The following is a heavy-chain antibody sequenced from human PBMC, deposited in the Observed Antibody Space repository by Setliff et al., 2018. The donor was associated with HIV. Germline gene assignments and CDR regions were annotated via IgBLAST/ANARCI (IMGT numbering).Heavy chain of an antibody. CDR2: IIPILGIA. D-gene: IGHD3-22*01. J-gene: IGHJ3*02. CDR3: ARDPLYDSSGFPSELGAFDI. CDR1: GGTLSSYA. Sequence: SVKVSCKSSGGTLSSYAISWVRQAPGQGLEWMGGIIPILGIANYAQKFQGRVTITADKSTSTAYMELSSLRSEDKAVYYCARDPLYDSSGFPSELGAFDIWGQGTMVTVSS. V-gene: IGHV1-69*10.